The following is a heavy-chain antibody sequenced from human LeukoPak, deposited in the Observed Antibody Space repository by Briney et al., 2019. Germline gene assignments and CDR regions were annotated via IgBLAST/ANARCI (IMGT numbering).Heavy chain of an antibody. Sequence: SETLSLTCAVYGGSFSGYYWSWIRQPPGKGLEWIGEINHSGSTYYNASLQSRVTISIDTSKNQFSLRLNSVTAADTAMYFCVKSGGYGLIDYWGQGTLVTVSS. J-gene: IGHJ4*02. CDR1: GGSFSGYY. V-gene: IGHV4-34*01. CDR2: INHSGST. D-gene: IGHD1-26*01. CDR3: VKSGGYGLIDY.